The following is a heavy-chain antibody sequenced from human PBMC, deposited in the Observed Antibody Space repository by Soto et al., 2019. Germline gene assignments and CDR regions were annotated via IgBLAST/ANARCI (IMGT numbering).Heavy chain of an antibody. CDR3: ARHSASDWHDGGDY. Sequence: PGEALKISCKGSGYSFTTYWIGWVRQMPGKGLEWMAIIYPGDADTRYNPSFQGQGTISVAKSITTASLQWSSLQASDTAMSYCARHSASDWHDGGDYWGQGTLVTVSS. CDR1: GYSFTTYW. V-gene: IGHV5-51*01. D-gene: IGHD6-19*01. CDR2: IYPGDADT. J-gene: IGHJ4*02.